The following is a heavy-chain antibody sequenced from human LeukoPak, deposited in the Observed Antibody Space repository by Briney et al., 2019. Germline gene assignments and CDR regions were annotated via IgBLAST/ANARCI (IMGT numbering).Heavy chain of an antibody. CDR2: ISAYNGNT. CDR3: ASRYCSSTSCYADYGMDV. D-gene: IGHD2-2*01. CDR1: GYTFTSYG. V-gene: IGHV1-18*04. Sequence: ASVKVSCKASGYTFTSYGISWVRQAPGQGLEWMGWISAYNGNTNYAQKLQGRVTMTTDTSTSTAYMELRSLRSDDTAVYYCASRYCSSTSCYADYGMDVWGKGTTVTVSS. J-gene: IGHJ6*04.